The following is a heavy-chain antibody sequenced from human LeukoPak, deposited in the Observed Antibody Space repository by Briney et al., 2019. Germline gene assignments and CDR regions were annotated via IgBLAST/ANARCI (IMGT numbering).Heavy chain of an antibody. CDR2: INHSGST. J-gene: IGHJ4*02. V-gene: IGHV4-34*01. D-gene: IGHD4-17*01. CDR3: ARGLSPPTTVTTDY. CDR1: GGSISSHY. Sequence: SETLSLTCTVSGGSISSHYWTWIRQPPGKGLEWIGEINHSGSTNYNPPLKSRVTISVDTSKNQFSLKLSSVTAADTAVYYCARGLSPPTTVTTDYWGQGTLVTVSS.